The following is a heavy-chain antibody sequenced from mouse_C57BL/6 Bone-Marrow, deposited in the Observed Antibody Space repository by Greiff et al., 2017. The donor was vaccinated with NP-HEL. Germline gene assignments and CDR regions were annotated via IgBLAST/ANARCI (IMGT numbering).Heavy chain of an antibody. D-gene: IGHD1-1*01. CDR3: ARIVYYDSRAWYFDV. V-gene: IGHV8-8*01. Sequence: QVTLKESGPGILQPSQTLSLTCSFSGFSLSTFGMGVGWIRQPSGKGLEWLAHIWWDDDKYYNPALKSRPTISKDTSKNPVFLKIANVDTADTATYYCARIVYYDSRAWYFDVWGTGTTVTVSS. CDR2: IWWDDDK. CDR1: GFSLSTFGMG. J-gene: IGHJ1*03.